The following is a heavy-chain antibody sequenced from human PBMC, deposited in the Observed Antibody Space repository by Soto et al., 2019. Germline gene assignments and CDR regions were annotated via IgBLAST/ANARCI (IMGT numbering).Heavy chain of an antibody. J-gene: IGHJ5*02. Sequence: QVQLVQSGAEVKKPGASVKVSCKASGYTFTSYGISWVRQAPGQGLEWMGWISAYNGNTNYAQKLQGRVTMTTDTSPSTAYMELRSLRSDDTAVYYCAGWFGDLGVGGWGFDPWGQGTLVTVSS. CDR3: AGWFGDLGVGGWGFDP. V-gene: IGHV1-18*01. D-gene: IGHD3-10*01. CDR2: ISAYNGNT. CDR1: GYTFTSYG.